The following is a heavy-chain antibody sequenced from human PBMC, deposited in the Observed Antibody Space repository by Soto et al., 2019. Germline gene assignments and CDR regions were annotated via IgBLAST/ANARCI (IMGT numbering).Heavy chain of an antibody. V-gene: IGHV1-3*04. J-gene: IGHJ4*02. Sequence: QVQLVQSGAEVKKPGASVKVSCKASGYTFTSYAMHWVRQAPGQRLEWMGWINTGNGDTKYSQKFQGRVTVTRDTSASTAYMDLSSLRSEDTAVYYGARARGYSDGQGDSCGQGTLVTVSS. CDR2: INTGNGDT. CDR1: GYTFTSYA. CDR3: ARARGYSDGQGDS. D-gene: IGHD5-18*01.